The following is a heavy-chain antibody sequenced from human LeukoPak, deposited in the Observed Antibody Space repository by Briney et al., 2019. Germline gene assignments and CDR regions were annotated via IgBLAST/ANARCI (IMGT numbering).Heavy chain of an antibody. Sequence: GESLRLSCAASGXTSSSYAMSWVRQAPGKGLEWVSAISGGGTTIFYADSVKGRFTISRDNSKNTLYLQMNSLRAEDTAVYYCAKRGSAWSFDYWGQGTLVTVSS. CDR1: GXTSSSYA. J-gene: IGHJ4*02. CDR2: ISGGGTTI. CDR3: AKRGSAWSFDY. D-gene: IGHD6-19*01. V-gene: IGHV3-23*01.